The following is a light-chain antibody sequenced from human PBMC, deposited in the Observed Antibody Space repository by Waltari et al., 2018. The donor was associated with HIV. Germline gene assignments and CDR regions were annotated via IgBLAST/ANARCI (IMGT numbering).Light chain of an antibody. CDR2: DAT. CDR3: QQSHYLWT. CDR1: HDIKNH. J-gene: IGKJ1*01. V-gene: IGKV1-33*01. Sequence: DIHMTQSPVSLSAYIGCIDTISLQASHDIKNHLNWYHQRPRKAPKVVIYDATTLETGVPSRFSGGVSGTDFTLTISSLQPEDTGFYYCQQSHYLWTFGQGTYVDI.